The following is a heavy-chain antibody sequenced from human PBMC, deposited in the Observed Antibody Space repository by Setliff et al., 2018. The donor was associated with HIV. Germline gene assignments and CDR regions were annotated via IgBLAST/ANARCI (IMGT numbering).Heavy chain of an antibody. J-gene: IGHJ4*02. CDR3: ARGCFDWLLSSYYFDY. Sequence: SETLSLTCAVYGGSFSGYYWSWIRQPPGKGLEWIGEINHSGSTNCNPSLKSRVTISVDTSKNQFSLKLSSVTAADTAVYYCARGCFDWLLSSYYFDYWGQGTLVTVSS. D-gene: IGHD3-9*01. CDR2: INHSGST. V-gene: IGHV4-34*01. CDR1: GGSFSGYY.